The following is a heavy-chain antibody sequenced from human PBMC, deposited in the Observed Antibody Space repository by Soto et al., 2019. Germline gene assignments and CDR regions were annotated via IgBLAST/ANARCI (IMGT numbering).Heavy chain of an antibody. D-gene: IGHD5-18*01. Sequence: SETLSLTCAVYGGSFSGYYWSWIRQPPGKGLEWIGEINHSGSTNYNPSLKSRVTISVDTSKNQFSLKLSSVTAADTAVYYCARPQTRGYSYGRKYYFDYWGQGTLVTVSS. J-gene: IGHJ4*02. CDR1: GGSFSGYY. V-gene: IGHV4-34*01. CDR3: ARPQTRGYSYGRKYYFDY. CDR2: INHSGST.